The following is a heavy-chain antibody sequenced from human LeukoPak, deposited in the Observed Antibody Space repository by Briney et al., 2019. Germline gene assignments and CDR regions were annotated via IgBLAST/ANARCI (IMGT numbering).Heavy chain of an antibody. CDR3: ARGRGGNHFDY. Sequence: GGSLRLSCATSGFTFSSYTMNWVRQAPGKGLEWVSPISSSSSSIYYADSVKGRFTISRDNTKNSLYLQMNSLRAEDTAVYYCARGRGGNHFDYWGQGTLVTVSS. J-gene: IGHJ4*02. CDR1: GFTFSSYT. V-gene: IGHV3-21*01. CDR2: ISSSSSSI. D-gene: IGHD3-10*01.